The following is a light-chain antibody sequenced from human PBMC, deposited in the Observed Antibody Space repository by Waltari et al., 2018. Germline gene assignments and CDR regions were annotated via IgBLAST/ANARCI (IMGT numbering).Light chain of an antibody. Sequence: QSGLTQPPSVSAAPGQKVTIYCSGSGSNIGNNYVSWYQQLPGTAPKLLIYDNNKRPSGIPDRFSGSKSGTSATLGITGLQTGDEADYYCGTWDNSLSAGVFGGGTKLTVL. J-gene: IGLJ3*02. CDR3: GTWDNSLSAGV. V-gene: IGLV1-51*01. CDR2: DNN. CDR1: GSNIGNNY.